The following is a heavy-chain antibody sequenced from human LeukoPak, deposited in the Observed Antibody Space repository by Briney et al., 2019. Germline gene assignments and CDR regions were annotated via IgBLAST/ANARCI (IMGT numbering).Heavy chain of an antibody. Sequence: ASVKVSCKAFGYTFTSNYMHWVRRAPGEGLEWMGWINPNSGGTNYAQKFQGRVTMTRDTSISTAYMELSRLRSDDTAVYYCARGGWAMPTTYYYYYYMDVWGKGTTVTVSS. CDR2: INPNSGGT. V-gene: IGHV1-2*02. J-gene: IGHJ6*03. CDR3: ARGGWAMPTTYYYYYYMDV. D-gene: IGHD2-2*01. CDR1: GYTFTSNY.